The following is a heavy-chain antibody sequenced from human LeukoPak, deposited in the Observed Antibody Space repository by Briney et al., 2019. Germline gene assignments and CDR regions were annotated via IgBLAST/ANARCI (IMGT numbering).Heavy chain of an antibody. CDR2: INSDGSST. CDR1: GFTFSSYW. CDR3: ARGGSEVPPYYYYMDV. V-gene: IGHV3-74*01. Sequence: GGSLRLSCAASGFTFSSYWMHWVRQAPGKGLVWVSRINSDGSSTNYADSVKGRFTISRDNAKNTLYVQMNSLRVEDTAVYYCARGGSEVPPYYYYMDVWGKGTTVTVSS. J-gene: IGHJ6*03.